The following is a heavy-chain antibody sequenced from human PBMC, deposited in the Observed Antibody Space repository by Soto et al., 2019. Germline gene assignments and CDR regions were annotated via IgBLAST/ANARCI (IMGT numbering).Heavy chain of an antibody. D-gene: IGHD3-3*01. J-gene: IGHJ4*02. Sequence: ASVKVSCKASGYTFTSYGISWVRQAPGQGLEWMGWISTYNGNTNYAQKLQGRVTMTTDTSTSTAYMELRSLRSDDTAVYYCARDVKESYGFWSGYYSAFWYWGQGTLVTVSS. CDR2: ISTYNGNT. V-gene: IGHV1-18*01. CDR1: GYTFTSYG. CDR3: ARDVKESYGFWSGYYSAFWY.